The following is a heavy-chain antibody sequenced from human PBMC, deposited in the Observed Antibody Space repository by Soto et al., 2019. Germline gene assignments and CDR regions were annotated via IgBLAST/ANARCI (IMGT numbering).Heavy chain of an antibody. CDR3: AKRRGAGGHFDY. Sequence: PILSCAASGCAFSNYAIGWFRQGPGKGLEWVAVVSIGGSTHYADSVRGRFTISRDNSKNTLSLQMNSLTAEDTAVYFCAKRRGAGGHFDYWGQGALVTVS. V-gene: IGHV3-23*01. D-gene: IGHD2-15*01. CDR1: GCAFSNYA. J-gene: IGHJ4*02. CDR2: VSIGGST.